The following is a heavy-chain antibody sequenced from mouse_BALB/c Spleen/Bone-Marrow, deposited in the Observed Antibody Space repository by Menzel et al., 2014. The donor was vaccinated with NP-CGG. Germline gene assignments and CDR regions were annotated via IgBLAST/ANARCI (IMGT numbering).Heavy chain of an antibody. CDR1: GYSITSDYA. J-gene: IGHJ4*01. Sequence: ESGPGLVKPSQSLSLPCTVTGYSITSDYAWNWIRQFPGNKLEWMGYISYSGSTSYNPSLKSRISITRDTSKNQFFLQLNSVTTEDTATYYCARGRYAMDYWGQGTSVTVSS. CDR2: ISYSGST. V-gene: IGHV3-2*02. CDR3: ARGRYAMDY.